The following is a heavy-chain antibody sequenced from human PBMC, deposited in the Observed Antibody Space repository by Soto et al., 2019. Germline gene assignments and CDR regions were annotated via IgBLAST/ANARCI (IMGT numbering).Heavy chain of an antibody. V-gene: IGHV3-15*01. CDR1: GFTLSDAW. CDR3: AVHSTTWFRDYFQN. Sequence: EVQLEESGGDLVKPGGSLTLSCVASGFTLSDAWMSWVRQAPGKGLEWVGRIKSKTDGGTIDYAAPAKGRFTISRHDSRNRLYLEINSLKTEDTAVYYCAVHSTTWFRDYFQNWGQGTLVTVSS. D-gene: IGHD3-10*01. CDR2: IKSKTDGGTI. J-gene: IGHJ1*01.